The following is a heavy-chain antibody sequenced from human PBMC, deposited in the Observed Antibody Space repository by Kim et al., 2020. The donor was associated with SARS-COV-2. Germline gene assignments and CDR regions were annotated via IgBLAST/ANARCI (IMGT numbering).Heavy chain of an antibody. Sequence: SETLSLTCTVSGGSISSGDYYWSWIRQPPGKGLEWIGYIYYSGSTYYNPSLKSRVTISVYTSKNQFSLKLSSVTAADTAVYYCARIVVDYGWGSSVVNWFDPWGQGTLVTVSS. CDR1: GGSISSGDYY. D-gene: IGHD3-16*01. CDR2: IYYSGST. J-gene: IGHJ5*02. V-gene: IGHV4-30-4*01. CDR3: ARIVVDYGWGSSVVNWFDP.